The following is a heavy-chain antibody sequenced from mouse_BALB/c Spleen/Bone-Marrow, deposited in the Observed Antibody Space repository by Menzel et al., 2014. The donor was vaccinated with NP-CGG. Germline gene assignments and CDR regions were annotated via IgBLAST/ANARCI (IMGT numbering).Heavy chain of an antibody. Sequence: EVQLQQSGPELVKPGASVKISCKASGYTFTDYNMHWVKQSHGRSLEWIGYTYPYNGGTGGTGYNQKFKSKAILTVDKSSSIAYRGLRSLTSDDSAVYYCARELGGAYWGQGTLVTVSA. D-gene: IGHD4-1*01. J-gene: IGHJ3*01. CDR3: ARELGGAY. CDR2: TYPYNGGTGGT. V-gene: IGHV1S29*02. CDR1: GYTFTDYN.